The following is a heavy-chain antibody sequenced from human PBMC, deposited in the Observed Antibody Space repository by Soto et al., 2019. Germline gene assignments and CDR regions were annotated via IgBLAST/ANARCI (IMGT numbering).Heavy chain of an antibody. CDR3: SVVNTTDYYYYYYMDV. D-gene: IGHD4-17*01. CDR1: GFTFSGSA. CDR2: IRSKANSYAT. V-gene: IGHV3-73*01. Sequence: GVLRLSCAASGFTFSGSAMHWVRQASGKGLEWVGRIRSKANSYATAYAASVKGRFTISRDDSKNTAYLQMNSLKTEDTAVYYCSVVNTTDYYYYYYMDVWGKGTTVTVSS. J-gene: IGHJ6*03.